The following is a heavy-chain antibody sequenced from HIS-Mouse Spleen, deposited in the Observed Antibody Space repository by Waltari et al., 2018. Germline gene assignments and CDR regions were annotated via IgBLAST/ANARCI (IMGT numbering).Heavy chain of an antibody. CDR1: GGSISSYY. D-gene: IGHD3-22*01. V-gene: IGHV4-59*08. Sequence: QVQLQESGPGLVKPSETLSLTCTVSGGSISSYYWSWIRQPPGKGLEWIGYIYYSGSTNYTPSHKSRVTISVDTSKNQFSLKLSSVTAADTAVYYCARLVYYYDSSGYYDYWGQGTLVTVSS. CDR2: IYYSGST. CDR3: ARLVYYYDSSGYYDY. J-gene: IGHJ4*02.